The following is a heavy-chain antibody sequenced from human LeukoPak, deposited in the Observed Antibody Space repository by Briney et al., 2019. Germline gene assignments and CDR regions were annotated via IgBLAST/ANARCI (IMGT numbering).Heavy chain of an antibody. D-gene: IGHD3-10*01. V-gene: IGHV1-2*02. CDR2: INPNSGGT. J-gene: IGHJ4*02. Sequence: GASVKVSCKASGYTFTGYYMHWVRQAPGQGLEWMGWINPNSGGTNCAQKFQGRVTMTRDTSINTAYMELSSLRFDDTAVYYCAKDMVRGVIIAYYFDYWGQGTLVAVSS. CDR1: GYTFTGYY. CDR3: AKDMVRGVIIAYYFDY.